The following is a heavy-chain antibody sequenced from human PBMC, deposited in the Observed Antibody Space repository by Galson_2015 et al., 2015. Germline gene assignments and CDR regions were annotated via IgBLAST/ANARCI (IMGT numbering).Heavy chain of an antibody. V-gene: IGHV3-48*04. CDR1: GFTFSSHN. Sequence: SLRLSCAASGFTFSSHNMNWVRQAPGKGLEWVAYISSRRNTLFYADSVKGRFTISRDNGRNILYLQMNSLRAGDAAVYFCARDKWDYSDENSAYAFYSGMDVWGRGTTVNVFS. CDR2: ISSRRNTL. D-gene: IGHD4-17*01. J-gene: IGHJ6*02. CDR3: ARDKWDYSDENSAYAFYSGMDV.